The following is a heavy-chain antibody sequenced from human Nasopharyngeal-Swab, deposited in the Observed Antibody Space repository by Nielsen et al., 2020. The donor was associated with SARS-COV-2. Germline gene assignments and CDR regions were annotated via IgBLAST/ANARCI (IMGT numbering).Heavy chain of an antibody. CDR1: GFAFRGYS. D-gene: IGHD3-3*01. V-gene: IGHV3-21*01. J-gene: IGHJ6*02. Sequence: GESLKISCAASGFAFRGYSMNWVRQAPGKGLEWVSSIGRYGTDIFHADSVKGRFSVFRDDANKSIYLQMKSLRAEDTAVYYCARGTVFGVANGMDVWGQGTTVTVSS. CDR2: IGRYGTDI. CDR3: ARGTVFGVANGMDV.